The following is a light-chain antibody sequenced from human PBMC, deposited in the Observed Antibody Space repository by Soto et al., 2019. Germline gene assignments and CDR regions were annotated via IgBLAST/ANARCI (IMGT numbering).Light chain of an antibody. J-gene: IGLJ1*01. CDR2: EDT. Sequence: QSVLTQPASVSGSPGQSITISCTGTSSDVGNYNLVSWYQQHPGKAPKLMIYEDTKRPSGVSDRFSGSKSGNTASLTISGLQAEDEADYFCCSYVSSTTPYVFGTATKLTVL. V-gene: IGLV2-23*01. CDR3: CSYVSSTTPYV. CDR1: SSDVGNYNL.